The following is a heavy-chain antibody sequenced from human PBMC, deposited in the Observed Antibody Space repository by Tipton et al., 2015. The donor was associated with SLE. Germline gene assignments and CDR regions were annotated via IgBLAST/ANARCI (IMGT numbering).Heavy chain of an antibody. V-gene: IGHV3-48*03. CDR3: AREGGATVTHEGAFDI. J-gene: IGHJ3*02. Sequence: SLRLSCAASAFTFSSYEMNWVRQAPGKGLEWVSYIDSSGSAKYYADSVKGRFTVSRDNAKNSLYLQMNSLRVEDSGVYFCAREGGATVTHEGAFDIWGQGTLVTVSS. CDR1: AFTFSSYE. CDR2: IDSSGSAK. D-gene: IGHD4-17*01.